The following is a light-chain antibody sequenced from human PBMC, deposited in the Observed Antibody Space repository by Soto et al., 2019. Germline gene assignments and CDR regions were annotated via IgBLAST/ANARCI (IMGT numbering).Light chain of an antibody. CDR3: QQYGSSGT. V-gene: IGKV3-20*01. Sequence: EIVLTQSPATLSLSPGERATLSCRASQSLRSSLAWYQQKPGQAPRLLIYGASNRATGIPDRFSGSGSGTDFTLTISRLEPEDFAVYYCQQYGSSGTFGQGTKVDIK. J-gene: IGKJ1*01. CDR2: GAS. CDR1: QSLRSS.